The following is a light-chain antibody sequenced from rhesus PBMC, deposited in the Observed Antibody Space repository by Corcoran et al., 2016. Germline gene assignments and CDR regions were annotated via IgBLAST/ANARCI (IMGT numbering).Light chain of an antibody. Sequence: DIQMTQSPSSLSASVGDRLTITCRASENVNNYLHWYQQKPGKAPKPLFYGSSTLQCGVPSRFSGSGSGTDYTFTISSLQPEDVATYYCQHSYGTPFTFGPGTKVDIK. CDR1: ENVNNY. CDR3: QHSYGTPFT. V-gene: IGKV1-74*01. CDR2: GSS. J-gene: IGKJ3*01.